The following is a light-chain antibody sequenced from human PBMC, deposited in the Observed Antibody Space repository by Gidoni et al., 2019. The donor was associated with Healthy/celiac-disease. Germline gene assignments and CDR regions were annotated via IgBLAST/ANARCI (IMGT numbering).Light chain of an antibody. CDR1: QSVSSY. V-gene: IGKV3-11*01. CDR2: DAS. J-gene: IGKJ5*01. Sequence: EIVLTQSPATLSLSPGERATLPCRASQSVSSYLAWYQQKPGQAPRLLSYDASNRATGIPARFSGSGSGTDFTLTISSLEPEDFAVYYCQQRSNWPPRITFGQGTRLEIK. CDR3: QQRSNWPPRIT.